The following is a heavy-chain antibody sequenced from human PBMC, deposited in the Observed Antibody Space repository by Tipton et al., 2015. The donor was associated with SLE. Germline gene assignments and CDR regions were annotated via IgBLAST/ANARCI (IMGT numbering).Heavy chain of an antibody. CDR3: ARAGEAAAGLGGAFDI. D-gene: IGHD6-13*01. Sequence: TLSLTCTVFGGSITNHYWNWIRRPPGRGLEWIGYIHYSGTTHDNPSLKSRVTMSVDMSKNHFSLTLSSLTAADTAIYYCARAGEAAAGLGGAFDIWGLGTMVTVSS. V-gene: IGHV4-59*11. CDR1: GGSITNHY. CDR2: IHYSGTT. J-gene: IGHJ3*02.